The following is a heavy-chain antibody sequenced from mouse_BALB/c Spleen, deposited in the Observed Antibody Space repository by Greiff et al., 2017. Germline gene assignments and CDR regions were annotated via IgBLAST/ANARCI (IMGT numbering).Heavy chain of an antibody. V-gene: IGHV2-9*02. Sequence: VKLVESGPGLVAPSQSLSITCTVSGFSLTSYGVHWVRQPPGKGLEWLGVIWAGGSTNYNSALMSRLSISKDNSKSQVFLKMNSLQTDDTAMYYCARDGGNWDWFAYWGQGTLVTVSA. CDR2: IWAGGST. J-gene: IGHJ3*01. CDR3: ARDGGNWDWFAY. CDR1: GFSLTSYG. D-gene: IGHD4-1*01.